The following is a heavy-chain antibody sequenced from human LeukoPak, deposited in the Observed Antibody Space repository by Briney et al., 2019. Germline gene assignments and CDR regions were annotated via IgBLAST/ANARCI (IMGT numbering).Heavy chain of an antibody. CDR3: ARELAAAGSSLHYYYYYGMDV. Sequence: ASVKVSCKASGGTFSRYAISWVRQAPGQGLEWMGGIIPIFGIANYAQKFRGRVTITADKSTSTAYMELSSLTSEDTAMFYCARELAAAGSSLHYYYYYGMDVWGQGTTVTVSS. D-gene: IGHD6-25*01. J-gene: IGHJ6*02. CDR1: GGTFSRYA. V-gene: IGHV1-69*17. CDR2: IIPIFGIA.